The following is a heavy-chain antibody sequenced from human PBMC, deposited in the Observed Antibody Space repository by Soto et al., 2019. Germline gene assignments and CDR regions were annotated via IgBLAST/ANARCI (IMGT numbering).Heavy chain of an antibody. Sequence: GGSLRLSCAASGFTFSSYGMHWVRQAPGKGLEWVAVISYDGSNKYYADSVKGRFTISRDNSKNTLYLQMNSLRAEDTAVYYCAKDLSGGDWNDAFDIWGQGTMVTVSS. J-gene: IGHJ3*02. V-gene: IGHV3-30*18. CDR1: GFTFSSYG. CDR2: ISYDGSNK. CDR3: AKDLSGGDWNDAFDI. D-gene: IGHD1-1*01.